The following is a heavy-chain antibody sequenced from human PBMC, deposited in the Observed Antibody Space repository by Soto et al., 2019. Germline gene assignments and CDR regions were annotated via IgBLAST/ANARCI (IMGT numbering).Heavy chain of an antibody. J-gene: IGHJ4*02. D-gene: IGHD3-10*01. CDR2: ISAYNGNT. Sequence: ASVKVSCKASGYTFTSYGISWVRQAPGQGLEWMGWISAYNGNTNYAQKLQGRVTMTTDTSTSTAYMELSSLRSEDTAVYYCASMRGSTQHARPYYFDYWGQGTLVTVSS. CDR1: GYTFTSYG. V-gene: IGHV1-18*01. CDR3: ASMRGSTQHARPYYFDY.